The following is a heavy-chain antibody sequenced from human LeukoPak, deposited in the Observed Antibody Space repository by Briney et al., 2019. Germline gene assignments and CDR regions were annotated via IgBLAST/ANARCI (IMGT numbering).Heavy chain of an antibody. CDR1: GYTFTSYG. Sequence: ASVKVSCKASGYTFTSYGISWVRQAPGQGLEWMGWISAYNGNTNYAQKLQGRVTMPTDTSTSTAYMELRSLRSDDTAVYYCARVVVVPAAIPRGWFDPWGQGTLVTVSS. D-gene: IGHD2-2*01. CDR3: ARVVVVPAAIPRGWFDP. J-gene: IGHJ5*02. CDR2: ISAYNGNT. V-gene: IGHV1-18*01.